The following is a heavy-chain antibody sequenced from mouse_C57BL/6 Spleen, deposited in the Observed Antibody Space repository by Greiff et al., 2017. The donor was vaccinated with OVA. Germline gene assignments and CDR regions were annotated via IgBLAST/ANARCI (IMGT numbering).Heavy chain of an antibody. CDR3: AREESYYSNYVFAY. CDR2: IYPRSGNT. J-gene: IGHJ3*01. Sequence: QVQLKESGAELARPGASVKLSCKASGYTFTSYGISWVKQRTGQGLEWIGEIYPRSGNTYYNEKFKGKATLTADKSSSTAYMELRSLTSEDSAVYFCAREESYYSNYVFAYWGQGTLVTVSA. D-gene: IGHD2-5*01. CDR1: GYTFTSYG. V-gene: IGHV1-81*01.